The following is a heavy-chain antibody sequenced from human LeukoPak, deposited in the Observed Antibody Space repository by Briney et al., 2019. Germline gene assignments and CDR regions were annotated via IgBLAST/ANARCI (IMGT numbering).Heavy chain of an antibody. CDR2: IYYSGST. Sequence: SETLSLTCTVSGGSMSSSSYYWGWIRQPPGKGLEWIGSIYYSGSTYYNPSLKSRVTISVGTSKNQFSLKLSSVTAADTAVYYCARQGARFLEWLFPSPFDYWGQGTLVTVSS. CDR1: GGSMSSSSYY. D-gene: IGHD3-3*01. V-gene: IGHV4-39*01. CDR3: ARQGARFLEWLFPSPFDY. J-gene: IGHJ4*02.